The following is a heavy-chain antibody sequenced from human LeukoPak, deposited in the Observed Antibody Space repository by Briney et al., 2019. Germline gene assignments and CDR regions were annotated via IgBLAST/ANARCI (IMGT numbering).Heavy chain of an antibody. CDR2: IKQDGSEK. Sequence: HTGRSLRLSCAASGFTFSSNWMSWVRQAPGKGLEWVANIKQDGSEKYYVDSVKGRFTISRDNAKNSLYLQMNSLRAEDTAVYYCARVCSSLRCDEGAFDIWGQGTMVTVSS. D-gene: IGHD2-2*01. CDR3: ARVCSSLRCDEGAFDI. V-gene: IGHV3-7*04. J-gene: IGHJ3*02. CDR1: GFTFSSNW.